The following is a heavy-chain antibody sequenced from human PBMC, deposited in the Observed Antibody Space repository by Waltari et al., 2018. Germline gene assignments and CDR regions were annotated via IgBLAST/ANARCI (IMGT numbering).Heavy chain of an antibody. CDR2: ISSSSAYK. CDR1: GLSFGTYY. CDR3: VRENCSVTSCFKHFDY. J-gene: IGHJ4*02. V-gene: IGHV3-21*01. D-gene: IGHD2-2*01. Sequence: EGQLVESGGGLVKPGGSLRLSCAASGLSFGTYYMTWVRQAPGKGLEWVSYISSSSAYKYYADSVKGRFAISRDNAKNLLFLQMNSLRADDTAVYYCVRENCSVTSCFKHFDYWGRGILVTVSS.